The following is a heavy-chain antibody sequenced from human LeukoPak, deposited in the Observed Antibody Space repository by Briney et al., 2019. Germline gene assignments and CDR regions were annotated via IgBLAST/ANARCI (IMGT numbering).Heavy chain of an antibody. CDR1: GGSFSGYY. V-gene: IGHV4-34*01. CDR3: ARRFVGSSGTFDY. CDR2: INHSGST. D-gene: IGHD6-19*01. J-gene: IGHJ4*02. Sequence: PSETLSLTCAVYGGSFSGYYWSWIRQPPGKGLEWIGEINHSGSTNYNPSLKSRVTISVDTSENQFSLKLNSVTAADTAVYYCARRFVGSSGTFDYWGQGPLVTVSS.